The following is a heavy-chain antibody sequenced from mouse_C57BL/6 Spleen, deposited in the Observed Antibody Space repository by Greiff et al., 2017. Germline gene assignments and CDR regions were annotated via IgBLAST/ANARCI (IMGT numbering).Heavy chain of an antibody. V-gene: IGHV1-52*01. J-gene: IGHJ3*01. CDR2: IDPSDSET. CDR1: GYTFTSYW. CDR3: AREEGLWFAY. Sequence: QVQLQQPGAELVRPGSSVKLSCKASGYTFTSYWMHWVKQRPIQGLEWIGNIDPSDSETHYNQKFKDKATLTVDKASSTAYMQLSSLTSEDAAVYYCAREEGLWFAYWGQGTLVTVSA.